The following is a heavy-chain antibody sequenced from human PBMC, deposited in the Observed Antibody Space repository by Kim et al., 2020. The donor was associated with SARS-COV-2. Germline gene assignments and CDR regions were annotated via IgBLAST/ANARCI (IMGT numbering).Heavy chain of an antibody. J-gene: IGHJ4*02. V-gene: IGHV1-2*02. CDR2: INPNSGGT. CDR3: ARVAVATIWFVWYYFDY. D-gene: IGHD5-12*01. Sequence: ASVKVSCKASGYTFTGYYMHWVRQAPGQGLEWMGWINPNSGGTNYAQKFQGRVTMTRDTSISTAYMELSRLRSDDTAVYYCARVAVATIWFVWYYFDYWGQGTLVTVSS. CDR1: GYTFTGYY.